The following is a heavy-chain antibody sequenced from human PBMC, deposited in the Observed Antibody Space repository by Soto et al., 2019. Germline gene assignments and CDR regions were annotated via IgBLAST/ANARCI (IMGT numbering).Heavy chain of an antibody. Sequence: GSLRLSCVASGFTFSDYAMNWVRQAPGKGLEWVSWFGITGKSGDYADSVRGRFTMSRDNARNSVHLQMSSLRDEDTAVYYCARDHYYDFDIWGQGTMVTVSS. V-gene: IGHV3-48*02. D-gene: IGHD1-26*01. J-gene: IGHJ3*02. CDR2: FGITGKSG. CDR1: GFTFSDYA. CDR3: ARDHYYDFDI.